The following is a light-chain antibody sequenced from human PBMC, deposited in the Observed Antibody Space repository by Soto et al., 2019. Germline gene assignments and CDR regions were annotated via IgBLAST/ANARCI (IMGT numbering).Light chain of an antibody. J-gene: IGKJ1*01. CDR3: QQSYSTPT. CDR1: QSISSY. Sequence: DIQMIQSPSSLSASVGDRFTITCRASQSISSYLNWYQQKPGKAPKLLIYAASSLQSGVPSRLSGSGSGTDFTLTISSLQPEDFATYYCQQSYSTPTFGQGTKVDIK. CDR2: AAS. V-gene: IGKV1-39*01.